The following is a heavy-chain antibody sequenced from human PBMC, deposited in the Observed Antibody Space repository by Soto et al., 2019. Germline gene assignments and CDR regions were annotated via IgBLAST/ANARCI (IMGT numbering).Heavy chain of an antibody. CDR3: ARFKYYYDSSGYSR. J-gene: IGHJ4*02. D-gene: IGHD3-22*01. CDR2: IDPSDSYT. Sequence: PGESLKISCKGSGYSFTSYWISWVRQMPGKGLEWMGRIDPSDSYTNYSPSFQGHVTISADKSISTAYLQWSSLKASDTTMYYCARFKYYYDSSGYSRWGQGTLVTVSS. CDR1: GYSFTSYW. V-gene: IGHV5-10-1*01.